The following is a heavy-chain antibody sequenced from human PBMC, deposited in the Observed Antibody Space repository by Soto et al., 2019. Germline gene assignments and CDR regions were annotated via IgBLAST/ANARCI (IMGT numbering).Heavy chain of an antibody. J-gene: IGHJ4*02. D-gene: IGHD1-26*01. CDR1: GGSISSGGYS. Sequence: SETLSLTCAVSGGSISSGGYSWSWIRQPPGKGLEWIGYIYHSGSTYYNPSLKSRVTISVDRSKNQFSLKLTSVTAADTAVYYCARHATGGTYPLDYWGQGTLVTVSS. V-gene: IGHV4-30-2*01. CDR3: ARHATGGTYPLDY. CDR2: IYHSGST.